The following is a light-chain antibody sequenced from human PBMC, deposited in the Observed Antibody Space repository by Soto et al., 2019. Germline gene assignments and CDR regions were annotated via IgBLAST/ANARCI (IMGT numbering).Light chain of an antibody. CDR1: QSISSW. J-gene: IGKJ1*01. CDR2: DAS. V-gene: IGKV1-5*01. CDR3: QQYNSYST. Sequence: EIQMTTSPSTLSASVVERVTITCRASQSISSWLAWYQQKPGKAPKLLIYDASSLESGVPSRFSGSGSGTEFTLTISSLQPDDFATYYCQQYNSYSTFGQGTKVDIK.